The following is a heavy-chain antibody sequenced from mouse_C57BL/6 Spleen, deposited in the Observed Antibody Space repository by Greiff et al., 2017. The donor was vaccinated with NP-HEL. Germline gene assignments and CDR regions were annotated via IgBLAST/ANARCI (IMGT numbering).Heavy chain of an antibody. D-gene: IGHD1-1*01. V-gene: IGHV1-80*01. CDR1: GYAFSSYW. CDR2: IYPGDGDT. J-gene: IGHJ1*03. Sequence: QVQLKESGAELVKPGASVKISCKASGYAFSSYWMNWVKQRPGKGLEWIGQIYPGDGDTNYNGKFKGKATLTADKSSSTAYMQLSSLTSEDSAVYFCASSYYGSRDPYFDVWGTGTTVTVSS. CDR3: ASSYYGSRDPYFDV.